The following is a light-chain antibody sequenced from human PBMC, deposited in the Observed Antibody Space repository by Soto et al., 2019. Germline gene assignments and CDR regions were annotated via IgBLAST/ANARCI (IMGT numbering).Light chain of an antibody. CDR3: NSYASSSARV. V-gene: IGLV2-14*01. CDR1: SSDVGAFNY. J-gene: IGLJ3*02. CDR2: EVT. Sequence: QSALTQPASVSGSPGQSITISCTGTSSDVGAFNYVSWYQQHPGKTTKLIIYEVTNRPSGVSNRFSGSKSGNTASLTISGLQAEDEADYYCNSYASSSARVFGGGTKLTVL.